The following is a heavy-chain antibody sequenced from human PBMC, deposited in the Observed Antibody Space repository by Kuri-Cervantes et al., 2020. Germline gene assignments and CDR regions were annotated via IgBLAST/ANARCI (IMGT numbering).Heavy chain of an antibody. D-gene: IGHD6-19*01. Sequence: ESLKISCTVSGGSISSSSYYWGWIRQPPGKGLEWIGSIYYSGSTYYNPSLKSRVTISVDTSKNQFSLKLSSVTAADTAVYYCARAEYSSGWYVYFDYWGQGTLVTVSS. CDR2: IYYSGST. J-gene: IGHJ4*02. CDR3: ARAEYSSGWYVYFDY. CDR1: GGSISSSSYY. V-gene: IGHV4-39*07.